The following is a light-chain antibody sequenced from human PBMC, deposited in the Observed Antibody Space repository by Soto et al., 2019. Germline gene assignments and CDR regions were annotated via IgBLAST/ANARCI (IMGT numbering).Light chain of an antibody. CDR2: GAS. CDR1: QSVSSRY. CDR3: QQCGGSPLFT. Sequence: EIVLTQSPGTLSLSPGERATLSCRASQSVSSRYLAWYQQKPGQAPRLLIYGASSRATGIPDRFSGSGSGTDFTLTISRLEPEDVAVYYCQQCGGSPLFTFGPGTKVDIK. V-gene: IGKV3-20*01. J-gene: IGKJ3*01.